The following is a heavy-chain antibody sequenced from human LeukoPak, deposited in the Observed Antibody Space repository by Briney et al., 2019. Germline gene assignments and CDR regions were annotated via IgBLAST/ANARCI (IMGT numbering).Heavy chain of an antibody. CDR2: IYYSGTT. D-gene: IGHD5-24*01. Sequence: SETLSLTCTVSDGSVSSVGYYWGWIRQPPGKGLEWIGSIYYSGTTYYNPSLASRVTIFVDTSKNQFSLKLSSVTAADTAVYYCARRDQAIDYWGQGTLVTVSS. CDR3: ARRDQAIDY. J-gene: IGHJ4*02. CDR1: DGSVSSVGYY. V-gene: IGHV4-39*01.